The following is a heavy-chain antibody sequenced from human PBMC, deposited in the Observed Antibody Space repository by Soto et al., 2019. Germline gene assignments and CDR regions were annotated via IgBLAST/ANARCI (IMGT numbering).Heavy chain of an antibody. J-gene: IGHJ4*02. CDR1: GYTFTNYA. V-gene: IGHV1-18*01. CDR2: ISAYNGNT. D-gene: IGHD6-13*01. Sequence: QVQLVQSGAEVKKPGASVKVSCKASGYTFTNYAFSWVRQAPGQGLEWMGWISAYNGNTNYPQKLQGRDTMTTDTSTSTASMELRSMRSDDTAVYYCARDLAAAGPFDCWGQGTLVTVSS. CDR3: ARDLAAAGPFDC.